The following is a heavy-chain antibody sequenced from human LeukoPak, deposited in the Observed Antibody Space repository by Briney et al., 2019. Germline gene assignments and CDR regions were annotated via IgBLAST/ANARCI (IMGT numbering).Heavy chain of an antibody. Sequence: SETQSLTCAVSGGSITSSNWWTWVRQLPGRGLEWIGETYHTGNPNYNPSLKSRVTISVDKSKNQFSLNLTSVTAADTAVYYCAKGVLVVPLNWIDPWGQGILVTVSS. D-gene: IGHD2-8*02. V-gene: IGHV4/OR15-8*02. J-gene: IGHJ5*02. CDR3: AKGVLVVPLNWIDP. CDR1: GGSITSSNW. CDR2: TYHTGNP.